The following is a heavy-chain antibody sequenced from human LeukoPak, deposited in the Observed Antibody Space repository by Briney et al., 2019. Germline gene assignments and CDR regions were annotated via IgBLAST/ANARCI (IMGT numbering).Heavy chain of an antibody. V-gene: IGHV3-30-3*01. CDR2: ISFDGSDK. CDR3: ARDQPGTYTLSST. Sequence: GGSLRLSCAASGFTFSNNAMHWVRQAPGKGLEWVAFISFDGSDKYYADSVKGRFTISRDNSKNTLYLQMNSLRAEDTAVYYCARDQPGTYTLSSTWGQGTLVTVSS. D-gene: IGHD6-19*01. J-gene: IGHJ5*02. CDR1: GFTFSNNA.